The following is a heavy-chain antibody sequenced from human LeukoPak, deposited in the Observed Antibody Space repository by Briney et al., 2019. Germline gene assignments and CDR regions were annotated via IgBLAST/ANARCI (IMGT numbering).Heavy chain of an antibody. CDR2: FDPEDGET. D-gene: IGHD1-26*01. CDR1: GYTLTELS. Sequence: GASVKVSCKVSGYTLTELSMHWVRQAPGKGLEWMGGFDPEDGETTYAQKFQGRVTMTEDTSTDTAYMELSSLRSEDTAVYYCATDPVGYYYYGMDVWGQGTTVTVSS. V-gene: IGHV1-24*01. CDR3: ATDPVGYYYYGMDV. J-gene: IGHJ6*02.